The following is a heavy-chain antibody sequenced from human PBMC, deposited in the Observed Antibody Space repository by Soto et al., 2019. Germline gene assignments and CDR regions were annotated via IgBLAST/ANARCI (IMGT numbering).Heavy chain of an antibody. J-gene: IGHJ6*02. CDR1: GYTFTSYA. Sequence: ASVKVSCKASGYTFTSYAMHWVRQAPGQRLEWMGWINAGNGNTKYSQKFQGRVTITRDTSASTAYMELSSLRSEDTAVYYCARGLTGLLGYYYYSGIDVWGQGTTVTVSS. CDR3: ARGLTGLLGYYYYSGIDV. D-gene: IGHD3-9*01. CDR2: INAGNGNT. V-gene: IGHV1-3*01.